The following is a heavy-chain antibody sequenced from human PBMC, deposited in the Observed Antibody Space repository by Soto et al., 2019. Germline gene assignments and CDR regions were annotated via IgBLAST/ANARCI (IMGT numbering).Heavy chain of an antibody. V-gene: IGHV1-2*04. CDR2: INPNSGGT. D-gene: IGHD6-19*01. J-gene: IGHJ6*03. CDR1: GYTFTGYY. CDR3: ARGGIAVAGDYYYYYYMDV. Sequence: ASVKVSCKASGYTFTGYYMHWVRQAPGQGLEWMGWINPNSGGTNYAQKFQGWVTMTRDTSISTAYMELSRLRSDDTAVYYCARGGIAVAGDYYYYYYMDVWGKGTTVTVSS.